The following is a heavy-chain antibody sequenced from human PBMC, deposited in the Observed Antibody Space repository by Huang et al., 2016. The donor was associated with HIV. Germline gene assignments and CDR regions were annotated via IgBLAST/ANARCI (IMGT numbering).Heavy chain of an antibody. J-gene: IGHJ6*02. D-gene: IGHD5-12*01. Sequence: QVHLQQWGAGLVRPSETLSLTCAVFGGSLSGQYWTWIRQSPGRGVEWIGELGGLTVNVNYKSSLRSRLTISVNTAKNQFSLNLTSVTAADTGLYYCGRTGGYDRERCYHFSTDIWSPGTAVIVSS. CDR2: LGGLTVNV. V-gene: IGHV4-34*02. CDR3: GRTGGYDRERCYHFSTDI. CDR1: GGSLSGQY.